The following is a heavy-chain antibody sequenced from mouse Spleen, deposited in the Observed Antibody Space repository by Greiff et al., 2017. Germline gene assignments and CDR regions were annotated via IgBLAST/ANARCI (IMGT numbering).Heavy chain of an antibody. CDR2: ISDGGSYT. V-gene: IGHV5-4*01. CDR3: ARDRDYED. CDR1: GFTFSSYA. Sequence: DVMLVESGGGLVKPGGSLKLSCAASGFTFSSYAMSWVRQTPEKRLEWVATISDGGSYTYYPDNVKGRFTISRDNAKNNLYLQMSHLKSEDTAMYYCARDRDYEDWGQGTTLTVSS. D-gene: IGHD2-4*01. J-gene: IGHJ2*01.